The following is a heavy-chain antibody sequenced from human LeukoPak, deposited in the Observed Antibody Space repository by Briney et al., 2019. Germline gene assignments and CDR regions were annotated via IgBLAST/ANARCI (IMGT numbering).Heavy chain of an antibody. J-gene: IGHJ4*01. Sequence: GGSLRLSCAASGFTFSSYWMSWVRQAPGKGLEWVANIKQDGSEKYYVDSVKGRFTISRDNAKNSLYLQMNSLRAEDTAVYYCARVGPVTMVRGVIFDYWGQEPWSPSPQ. CDR2: IKQDGSEK. V-gene: IGHV3-7*01. CDR1: GFTFSSYW. CDR3: ARVGPVTMVRGVIFDY. D-gene: IGHD3-10*01.